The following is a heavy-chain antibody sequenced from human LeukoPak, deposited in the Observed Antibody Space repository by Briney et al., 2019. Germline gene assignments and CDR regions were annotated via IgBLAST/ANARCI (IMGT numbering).Heavy chain of an antibody. Sequence: GGSLRLSCVASGFSFSNYWMSWVRQAPGKGLEWVANMKQGESKTYYVDSVKGRFTISRDNAKNSLYLQINSLRAEDTAVYYCAREASLYCSGNDCYWAFDRWGQGTLVTVSS. D-gene: IGHD2-2*01. CDR2: MKQGESKT. V-gene: IGHV3-7*01. CDR1: GFSFSNYW. CDR3: AREASLYCSGNDCYWAFDR. J-gene: IGHJ5*02.